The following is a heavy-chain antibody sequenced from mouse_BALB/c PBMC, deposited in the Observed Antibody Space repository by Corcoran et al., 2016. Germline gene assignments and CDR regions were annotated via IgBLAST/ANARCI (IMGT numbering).Heavy chain of an antibody. CDR1: GYTFTSYV. CDR3: ATYYGYTWFAY. Sequence: EVQLQQSGPELVKPGASVKMSCKASGYTFTSYVMHWVKQKPGQGLEWIGYINPYNDGTKYNEKFKGKATLTSDKSSSTAYMELSSLTSEDSAVYYWATYYGYTWFAYWGQGTLVTVSA. V-gene: IGHV1S136*01. J-gene: IGHJ3*01. CDR2: INPYNDGT. D-gene: IGHD1-2*01.